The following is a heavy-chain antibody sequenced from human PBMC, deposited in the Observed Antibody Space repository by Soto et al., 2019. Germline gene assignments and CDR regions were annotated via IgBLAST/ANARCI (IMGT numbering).Heavy chain of an antibody. Sequence: GESLKISCQASGYSFSNFWIAWVRQMPGEGLEWLGIIYPDDSDTRYSPSFLGQVTTSADKSIKTTYLQWSSLKASDTAIYFCASSVLVTSKMNHFDLWGKGTLVTVSS. V-gene: IGHV5-51*01. CDR1: GYSFSNFW. CDR3: ASSVLVTSKMNHFDL. CDR2: IYPDDSDT. J-gene: IGHJ4*02. D-gene: IGHD2-8*02.